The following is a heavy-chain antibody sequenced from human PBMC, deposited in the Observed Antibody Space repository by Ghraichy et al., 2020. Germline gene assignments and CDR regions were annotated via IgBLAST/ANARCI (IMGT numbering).Heavy chain of an antibody. CDR3: ARARTVGPAAMQRAGGHFDY. V-gene: IGHV3-21*01. J-gene: IGHJ4*02. D-gene: IGHD2-2*01. CDR2: ISSSRSYI. Sequence: GGSLRLSCAASGFTFSSYSMNWVRQAPGKGLEWVSSISSSRSYIYYADSVKGRFTISRDNAKNSLYLQMNSLRAEDTAVYYCARARTVGPAAMQRAGGHFDYWGQGTLVTVSS. CDR1: GFTFSSYS.